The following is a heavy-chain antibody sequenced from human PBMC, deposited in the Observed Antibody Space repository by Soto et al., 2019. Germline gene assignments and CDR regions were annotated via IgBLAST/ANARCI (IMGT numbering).Heavy chain of an antibody. Sequence: SETLSLTCTVSGGSISSYYWSWIRQPPGKGLEWIGYIYYSGSTNYNPSLKSRVTISVDTSKNQFSLKLSSVTAADTAVYYCAREGGGYFDWPHPNWFDPWGQGTLVTVS. V-gene: IGHV4-59*01. CDR1: GGSISSYY. D-gene: IGHD3-9*01. CDR2: IYYSGST. J-gene: IGHJ5*02. CDR3: AREGGGYFDWPHPNWFDP.